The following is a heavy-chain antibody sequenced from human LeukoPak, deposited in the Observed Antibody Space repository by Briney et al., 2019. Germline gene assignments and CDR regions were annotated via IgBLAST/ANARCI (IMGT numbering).Heavy chain of an antibody. CDR2: VSSDGSST. CDR1: GFTFSSYW. Sequence: GGSLRLSCAASGFTFSSYWMHWVRQAPGKGLVWVSRVSSDGSSTSYADSVKGRFTISRDNAKNTLYLQMNSLRAEDTAVYYCASGYYDSSNASHIWGQGTMVTVSS. V-gene: IGHV3-74*01. D-gene: IGHD3-22*01. J-gene: IGHJ3*02. CDR3: ASGYYDSSNASHI.